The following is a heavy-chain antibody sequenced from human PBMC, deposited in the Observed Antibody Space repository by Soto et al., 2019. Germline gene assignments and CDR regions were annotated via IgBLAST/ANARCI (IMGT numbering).Heavy chain of an antibody. J-gene: IGHJ6*02. CDR3: ARDRRLTIFGAPKAYGMDV. V-gene: IGHV4-30-4*01. CDR1: GGSISSGDYY. D-gene: IGHD3-3*01. Sequence: QVQLQETGPGLMKPSQTLSLTCTVSGGSISSGDYYWSWIRQPPGKGLEWIGYIYYSGSTYYNPSLKSRLTISVDTSKNQFSLKLSSVTAADTAVYYCARDRRLTIFGAPKAYGMDVWGQGTTVTVSS. CDR2: IYYSGST.